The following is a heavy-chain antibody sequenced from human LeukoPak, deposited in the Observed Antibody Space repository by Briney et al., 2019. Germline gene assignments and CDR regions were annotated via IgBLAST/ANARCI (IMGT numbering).Heavy chain of an antibody. D-gene: IGHD7-27*01. Sequence: AGGSLRLSCAASGFIFNSYAMHWVRQAPGKGLEWVAVILSDGSNTYYAGSVKGRFTISRDNSKNTVHLQMNSLRGEDTAVYYCAKASGLGISLGDYWGQGTLVTVSS. CDR2: ILSDGSNT. V-gene: IGHV3-30*04. CDR3: AKASGLGISLGDY. J-gene: IGHJ4*02. CDR1: GFIFNSYA.